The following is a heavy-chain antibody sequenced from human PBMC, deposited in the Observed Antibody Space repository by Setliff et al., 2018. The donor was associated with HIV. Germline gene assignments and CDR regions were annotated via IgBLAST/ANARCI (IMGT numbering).Heavy chain of an antibody. J-gene: IGHJ4*02. Sequence: GGSLRLSCAASGFTVSRNYMSWVCQAPGKGLEWVSVIYGGGTYYADSVEGRFTISRDNSKNALYLQMNSLRAEDTAVYYCARRPGNSGFDYWGQGTLVTVSS. CDR3: ARRPGNSGFDY. D-gene: IGHD4-4*01. CDR2: IYGGGT. CDR1: GFTVSRNY. V-gene: IGHV3-53*01.